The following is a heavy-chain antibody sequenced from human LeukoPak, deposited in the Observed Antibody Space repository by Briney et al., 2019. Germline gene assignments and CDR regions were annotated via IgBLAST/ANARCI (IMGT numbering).Heavy chain of an antibody. CDR2: ISDSGDST. V-gene: IGHV3-23*01. CDR3: AKSYYHDRSGQYYFDH. J-gene: IGHJ4*02. D-gene: IGHD3-22*01. Sequence: GGSLRPSCAASGFTFSNYAMSWVRQAPGKGLEWVSGISDSGDSTHYADSVKGRFTISRDNSKNTLYLQMNSLRAEDTAVYYCAKSYYHDRSGQYYFDHWGQGTLVTVSS. CDR1: GFTFSNYA.